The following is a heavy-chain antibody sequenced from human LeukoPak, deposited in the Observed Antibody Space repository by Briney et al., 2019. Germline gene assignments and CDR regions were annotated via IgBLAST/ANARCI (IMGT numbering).Heavy chain of an antibody. J-gene: IGHJ4*02. V-gene: IGHV3-66*01. CDR3: ARDNWGRPLDY. D-gene: IGHD7-27*01. CDR1: GFTVSSNY. Sequence: GGSLRLSCAASGFTVSSNYMSWVRQAPGKGLEWVSVIYSGGSTYYADSVKGRFNISRDNSKNTLHLQMNSLRAEDTAVYYCARDNWGRPLDYWGQGTLVTVSS. CDR2: IYSGGST.